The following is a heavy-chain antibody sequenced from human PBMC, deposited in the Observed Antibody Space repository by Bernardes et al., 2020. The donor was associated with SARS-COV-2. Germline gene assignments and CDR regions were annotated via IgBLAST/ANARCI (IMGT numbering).Heavy chain of an antibody. CDR1: GYTFTGYY. Sequence: ASVKVSCKASGYTFTGYYMHWVRQAPGQGLEWMGWINPNSGGTNYAQKFQGWVTMTRDTSISTAYMELSRLRSDDTAVYYCARGAMVRGVTISYFHYYGMDVWGQGTTVTGS. J-gene: IGHJ6*02. CDR2: INPNSGGT. CDR3: ARGAMVRGVTISYFHYYGMDV. D-gene: IGHD3-10*01. V-gene: IGHV1-2*04.